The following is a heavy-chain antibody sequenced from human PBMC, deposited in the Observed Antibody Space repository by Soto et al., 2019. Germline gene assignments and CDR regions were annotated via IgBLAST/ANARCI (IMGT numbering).Heavy chain of an antibody. CDR1: GFTFSSYG. Sequence: GGSLRLSCAASGFTFSSYGMHWVRQAPGKGLEWVAVIWYDGSNKYYADSVKGRFTISRDNSKNTLYLQMNSLRAEDSAIYYCAKDLRGPAPAWGQGTTVTVSS. D-gene: IGHD2-2*01. J-gene: IGHJ6*02. CDR2: IWYDGSNK. CDR3: AKDLRGPAPA. V-gene: IGHV3-33*06.